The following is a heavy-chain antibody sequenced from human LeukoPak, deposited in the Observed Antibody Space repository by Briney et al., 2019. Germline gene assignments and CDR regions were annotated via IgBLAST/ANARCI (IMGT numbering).Heavy chain of an antibody. V-gene: IGHV3-30*02. Sequence: GGSLRLSCAASGFTFSSYGMHWVRQAPGKGLEWVAFIRYDGSNKYYADSVKGRFTISRDNSKNTLYLQMNSLRSEDTAVYYCASLNLETHYGGGDWGQGTLVTVSS. D-gene: IGHD3-16*01. J-gene: IGHJ4*02. CDR3: ASLNLETHYGGGD. CDR2: IRYDGSNK. CDR1: GFTFSSYG.